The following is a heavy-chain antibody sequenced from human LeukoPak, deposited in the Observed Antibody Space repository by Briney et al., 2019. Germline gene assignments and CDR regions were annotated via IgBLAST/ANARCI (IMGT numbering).Heavy chain of an antibody. J-gene: IGHJ4*02. CDR3: ARDGFRGSYGR. CDR2: ISSSSSTI. CDR1: GFTFSSYA. Sequence: GGSLRLSCAASGFTFSSYAMHWVRQAPGKGLEWVSYISSSSSTIYYADSVKGRFTISRDNAKNSLYLQMNSLRAEDTAVYYCARDGFRGSYGRWGQGTLVTVSS. V-gene: IGHV3-48*01. D-gene: IGHD1-26*01.